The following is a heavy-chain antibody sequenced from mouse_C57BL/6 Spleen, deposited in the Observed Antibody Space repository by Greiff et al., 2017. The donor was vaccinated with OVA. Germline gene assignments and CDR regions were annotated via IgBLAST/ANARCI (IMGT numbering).Heavy chain of an antibody. J-gene: IGHJ4*01. CDR1: GYTFTSYW. V-gene: IGHV1-53*01. CDR2: INPSNGGT. D-gene: IGHD2-5*01. Sequence: QVHVKQPGTELVKPGASVKLSCKASGYTFTSYWMHWVKQRPGQGLEWIGNINPSNGGTNYNEKFKSKATLTVDKSSSTAYMQLSSLTSEDSAVYFCARYYYSNYDYAMDYWGQGTSVTVSS. CDR3: ARYYYSNYDYAMDY.